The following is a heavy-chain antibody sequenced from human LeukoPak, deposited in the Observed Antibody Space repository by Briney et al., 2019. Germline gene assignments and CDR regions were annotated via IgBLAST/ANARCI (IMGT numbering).Heavy chain of an antibody. CDR1: GGSTRSSSYY. V-gene: IGHV4-39*01. CDR3: ARQVVAVAGTGYFDY. Sequence: SETLSLTCTVSGGSTRSSSYYWGWIRQPPGKGLEWIGSIYYSGSTYYNASLKSPGTISVDTSKTQFSLKLNSVTAADTAVYFCARQVVAVAGTGYFDYWGQGTLVTVSS. D-gene: IGHD6-19*01. CDR2: IYYSGST. J-gene: IGHJ4*02.